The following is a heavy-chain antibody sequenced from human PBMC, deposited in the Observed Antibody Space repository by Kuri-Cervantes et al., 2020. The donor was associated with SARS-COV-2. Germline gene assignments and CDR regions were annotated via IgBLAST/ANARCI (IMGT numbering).Heavy chain of an antibody. CDR2: ISSSSIYI. D-gene: IGHD3-3*01. Sequence: GGSLRLSCAASGFTFSSYSMNWVRQAPGKGLEWVSSISSSSIYIYYADSVKGRFTISRDNAKSTLYLQMNSLRAEDTAVYYCARDHYDFWSGYFFDYWGQGTLVTVSS. V-gene: IGHV3-21*01. CDR3: ARDHYDFWSGYFFDY. J-gene: IGHJ4*02. CDR1: GFTFSSYS.